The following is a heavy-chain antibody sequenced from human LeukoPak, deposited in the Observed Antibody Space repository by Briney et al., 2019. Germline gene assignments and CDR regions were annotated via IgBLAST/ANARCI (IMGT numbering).Heavy chain of an antibody. CDR3: ARGGWSLDY. Sequence: SETLSLTCTVSGGSISSHYWSWIRQPPGKGLEWIGYIYYSGSTDYNPSLESRVTITVATSKNQFSLKLSSVTAADTAVYYCARGGWSLDYWGQGTLVTVSS. D-gene: IGHD2-15*01. J-gene: IGHJ4*02. V-gene: IGHV4-59*11. CDR1: GGSISSHY. CDR2: IYYSGST.